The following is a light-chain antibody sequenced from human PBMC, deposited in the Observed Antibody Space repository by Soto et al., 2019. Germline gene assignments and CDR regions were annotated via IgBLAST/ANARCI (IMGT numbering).Light chain of an antibody. V-gene: IGKV1-5*03. J-gene: IGKJ1*01. CDR2: KAS. CDR1: PSISSW. CDR3: QQYNDTWT. Sequence: DIQLTQSPSTLSASVGDRVTITCRASPSISSWLAWYQQKPGKAPKLLIYKASTLQSGVPSRFSGRGSGTEFTLAISSLQPDDSATYYCQQYNDTWTFGQGTKVEIK.